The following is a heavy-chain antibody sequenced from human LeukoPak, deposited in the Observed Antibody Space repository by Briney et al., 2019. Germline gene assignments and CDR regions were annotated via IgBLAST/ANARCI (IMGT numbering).Heavy chain of an antibody. Sequence: PSETLSLTCTVSGGSISGYYWSWIRQPPGKGLEWIGYIYYSGSTNYNPSLKSRVTISVDTSKNQFSLKLSSVTAADTAVYYCARGPAGAAIDTWGQGTLVTVSS. CDR3: ARGPAGAAIDT. CDR1: GGSISGYY. V-gene: IGHV4-59*01. J-gene: IGHJ4*02. CDR2: IYYSGST. D-gene: IGHD6-13*01.